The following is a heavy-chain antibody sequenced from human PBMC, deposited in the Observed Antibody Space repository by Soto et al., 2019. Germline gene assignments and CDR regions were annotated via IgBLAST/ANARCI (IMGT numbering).Heavy chain of an antibody. V-gene: IGHV3-21*04. Sequence: EVQLVESGGGLVKPGGSLRLSCAASGFTFSSYSMNGVRQAPGKGLEWVSSISSSSSYIYYADSVKGRFTISRDNAKNSVYLQMSSLRAEDRAVYYCARGPHDGNWSPAPVDYWGQGTLVTVSS. CDR3: ARGPHDGNWSPAPVDY. D-gene: IGHD1-1*01. CDR2: ISSSSSYI. J-gene: IGHJ4*02. CDR1: GFTFSSYS.